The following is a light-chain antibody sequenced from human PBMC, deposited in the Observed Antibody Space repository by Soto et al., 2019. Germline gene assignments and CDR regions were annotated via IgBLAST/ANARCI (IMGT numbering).Light chain of an antibody. Sequence: EIVMTQSPATLSVSPGERATLSCRDSRSLSSNLAWYQQKPGQAPRLLIYGASTRATGIPARFSGSGSGTEFTLTISTLQSEDFAVYYCPQYNNWPRTFGQGTKVEIK. J-gene: IGKJ1*01. CDR3: PQYNNWPRT. V-gene: IGKV3-15*01. CDR1: RSLSSN. CDR2: GAS.